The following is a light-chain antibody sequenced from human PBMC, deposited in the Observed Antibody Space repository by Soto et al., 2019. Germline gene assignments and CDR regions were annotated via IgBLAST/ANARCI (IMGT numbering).Light chain of an antibody. CDR1: SSDVGGYNY. CDR3: TSYTSSSTYVV. J-gene: IGLJ2*01. CDR2: EVN. V-gene: IGLV2-14*01. Sequence: QSALTQPASVSGSPGQSITISCTGTSSDVGGYNYVSWYQHQPGKAPKLMFYEVNNRPSGVSHRFSASKSGNTASLTISGLQAEDEADYYCTSYTSSSTYVVFGGGTKVTVL.